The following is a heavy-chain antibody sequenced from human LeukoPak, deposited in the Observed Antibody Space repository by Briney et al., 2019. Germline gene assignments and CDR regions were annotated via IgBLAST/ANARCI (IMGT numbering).Heavy chain of an antibody. CDR2: IKYDGSET. Sequence: GGSLRLSCAASGFTFSDYWMSWVRQAAGKGLEWVASIKYDGSETNYVDSVKGRFTISRDHAKSSLYLQMNSLRAEDTAVYYCAKLGIYSSSWYYFDYWGQGTLVTVSS. CDR1: GFTFSDYW. D-gene: IGHD6-13*01. CDR3: AKLGIYSSSWYYFDY. V-gene: IGHV3-7*01. J-gene: IGHJ4*02.